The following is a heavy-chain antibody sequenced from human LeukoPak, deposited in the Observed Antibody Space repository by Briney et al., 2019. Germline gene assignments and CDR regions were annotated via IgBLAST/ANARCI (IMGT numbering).Heavy chain of an antibody. Sequence: ASVKVSCKASGYTFTSYGITWVRQAPGQGLEWMGWISAYNGNTKYAHKLQGRVTMTTDTSTSTAYMELRSLRSEDTAVYYCASGDGSGSYSPYYYYMDVWGKGTTVTVSS. J-gene: IGHJ6*03. CDR1: GYTFTSYG. V-gene: IGHV1-18*01. CDR3: ASGDGSGSYSPYYYYMDV. CDR2: ISAYNGNT. D-gene: IGHD3-10*01.